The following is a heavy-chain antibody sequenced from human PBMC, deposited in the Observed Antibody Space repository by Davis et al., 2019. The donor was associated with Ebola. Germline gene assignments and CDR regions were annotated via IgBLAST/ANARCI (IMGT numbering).Heavy chain of an antibody. Sequence: AASVKVSCKASGYTFDSYGFSWVRQAPGQGLEWMGWISAVSGKTNYAQNFQDRVTMTTDTSTSTVYMELRSLRSDDTDVYYCARDQDVFFTNGISYGPRTNFDYWGRGTLVTVSS. V-gene: IGHV1-18*01. CDR3: ARDQDVFFTNGISYGPRTNFDY. J-gene: IGHJ4*02. CDR1: GYTFDSYG. CDR2: ISAVSGKT. D-gene: IGHD2-8*01.